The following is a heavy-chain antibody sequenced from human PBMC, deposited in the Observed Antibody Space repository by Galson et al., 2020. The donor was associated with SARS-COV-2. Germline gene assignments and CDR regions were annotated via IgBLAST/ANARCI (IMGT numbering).Heavy chain of an antibody. CDR2: ITYNDDVA. V-gene: IGHV3-23*01. Sequence: GESLKIPCVVPGLILRDYDVSWVRQAPGQGLEWISVITYNDDVAYYADSVKGRFTVSRDNYKNTVYLQMNSLSAEDTARYLCAKHWGRSHDYWGQGTMVAVSS. CDR1: GLILRDYD. D-gene: IGHD3-16*01. CDR3: AKHWGRSHDY. J-gene: IGHJ4*02.